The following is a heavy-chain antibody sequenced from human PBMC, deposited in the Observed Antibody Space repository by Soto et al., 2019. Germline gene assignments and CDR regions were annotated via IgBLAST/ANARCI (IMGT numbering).Heavy chain of an antibody. CDR2: IKNDGSGT. V-gene: IGHV3-74*01. CDR1: GFSLSDYW. CDR3: ARGPEGDRSGNYGLSV. J-gene: IGHJ6*02. Sequence: VQLVESGGGSVQPGGSLRLSCSASGFSLSDYWIHWVRHLPGKGLVWVSRIKNDGSGTSYADSVIGRFTISRDNAKNSRCLQMNSLRGDETAGYYCARGPEGDRSGNYGLSVWGQGTTVTVSS. D-gene: IGHD3-22*01.